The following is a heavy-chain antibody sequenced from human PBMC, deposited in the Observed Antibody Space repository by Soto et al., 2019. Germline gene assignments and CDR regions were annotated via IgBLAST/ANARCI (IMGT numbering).Heavy chain of an antibody. CDR3: GLRTRRPTRCY. J-gene: IGHJ4*02. V-gene: IGHV4-4*02. Sequence: QVQLQESGPGLVKPSGTLSLTCAVSGGSISSSNWWRWVRQPPGKGLEWIGEIYHSGSTNYNPSLKSRVTISVDKSKNQYSLKLSPVTAAYTAVYYCGLRTRRPTRCYWGQGTLVTASS. CDR2: IYHSGST. D-gene: IGHD2-2*01. CDR1: GGSISSSNW.